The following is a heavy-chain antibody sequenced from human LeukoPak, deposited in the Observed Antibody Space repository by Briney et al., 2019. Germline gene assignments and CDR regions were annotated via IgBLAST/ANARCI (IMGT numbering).Heavy chain of an antibody. D-gene: IGHD3-9*01. J-gene: IGHJ4*02. CDR2: ISSSSSYI. CDR3: ATDSIFPYGY. CDR1: GFTSSSYS. V-gene: IGHV3-21*01. Sequence: PGGSLRLSCAASGFTSSSYSMNWVRQAPGKGLEWVSSISSSSSYIYYADSVKGRFTISRDNAKNSLYLQMNSLRAEDTAVYYCATDSIFPYGYWGQGTLVTVSS.